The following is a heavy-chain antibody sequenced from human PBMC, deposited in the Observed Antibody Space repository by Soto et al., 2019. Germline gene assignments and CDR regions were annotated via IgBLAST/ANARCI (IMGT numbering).Heavy chain of an antibody. CDR3: ARDHYVYDILTGYGYYYGMDV. J-gene: IGHJ6*02. Sequence: PSETLSLTCTVSGGSLSSYYWSWIRQPPGKGLEWIGYIYYSGSTNYNPSLKSRVTISVDTSKNQFSLKLSSVTAADTAVYYCARDHYVYDILTGYGYYYGMDVWGQGTTVTVSS. CDR1: GGSLSSYY. D-gene: IGHD3-9*01. V-gene: IGHV4-59*12. CDR2: IYYSGST.